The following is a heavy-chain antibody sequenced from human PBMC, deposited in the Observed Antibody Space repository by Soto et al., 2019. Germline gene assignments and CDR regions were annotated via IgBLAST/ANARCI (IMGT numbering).Heavy chain of an antibody. CDR3: VKDSHELATFMSY. V-gene: IGHV3-30*18. CDR2: ISYDGSNK. Sequence: XGSQRLSCPADGCTASSLCIQWARQAPGKGLEWVAVISYDGSNKLYADSVKGRFTIYRDNSRHTLFLQMNSLTPEDTAVFDGVKDSHELATFMSYWGQETLVTGS. D-gene: IGHD5-12*01. J-gene: IGHJ4*02. CDR1: GCTASSLC.